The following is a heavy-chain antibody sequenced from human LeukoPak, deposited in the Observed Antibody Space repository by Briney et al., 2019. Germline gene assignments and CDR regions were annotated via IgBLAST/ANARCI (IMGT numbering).Heavy chain of an antibody. D-gene: IGHD6-6*01. CDR2: ISSSGSTI. CDR1: GFTFSDYY. Sequence: TGGSLRLSCAASGFTFSDYYMSWIRQAPGKVLEGVSYISSSGSTIYYADSVKGRFTISRDNAKNSLYLQMNSLRAEDTAVYYCAKTLYSSSSGGADYWGQGTLVTVSS. J-gene: IGHJ4*02. V-gene: IGHV3-11*04. CDR3: AKTLYSSSSGGADY.